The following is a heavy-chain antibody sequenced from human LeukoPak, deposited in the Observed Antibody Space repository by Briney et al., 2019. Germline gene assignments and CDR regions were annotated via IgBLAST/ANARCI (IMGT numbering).Heavy chain of an antibody. CDR1: GFTFNSYW. D-gene: IGHD3-3*01. CDR2: IKQDGGGK. CDR3: AKPITISGATDAFDI. J-gene: IGHJ3*02. V-gene: IGHV3-7*01. Sequence: GGSLRLSCVASGFTFNSYWMNWVRQAPGKGLEWVANIKQDGGGKYYVDSVKGRFTISRDNAKNSLYLQMNSLRAEDTAVYYCAKPITISGATDAFDIWGQGTVVTVSS.